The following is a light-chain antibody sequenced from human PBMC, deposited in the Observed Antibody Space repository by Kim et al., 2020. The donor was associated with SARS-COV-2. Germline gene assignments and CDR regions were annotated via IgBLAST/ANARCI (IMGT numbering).Light chain of an antibody. CDR3: ASWDDSLSGVV. V-gene: IGLV1-47*01. CDR1: DAKLGNNH. CDR2: KKN. Sequence: GQRVTISCSRRDAKLGNNHIYWYQQLPGTAPKVLIYKKNQRPSGVPDRFSGSKSGTSGSLAISGLRSEDEADYYCASWDDSLSGVVFGGGTQLTVL. J-gene: IGLJ2*01.